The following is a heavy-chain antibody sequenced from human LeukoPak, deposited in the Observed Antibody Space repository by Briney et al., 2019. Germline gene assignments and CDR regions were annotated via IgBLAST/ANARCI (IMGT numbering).Heavy chain of an antibody. V-gene: IGHV3-30*04. J-gene: IGHJ4*02. CDR1: GFTFSSYA. CDR3: ARGGSRDTRIDY. D-gene: IGHD2-2*01. Sequence: PGGSLRLSCAASGFTFSSYAMHWVRQAPGKGLEWVAVISYDGGNKYYADSVKGRFTISRDNAKNSLYLQMNSLRAEDTAVYYCARGGSRDTRIDYWGQGTLVTVSS. CDR2: ISYDGGNK.